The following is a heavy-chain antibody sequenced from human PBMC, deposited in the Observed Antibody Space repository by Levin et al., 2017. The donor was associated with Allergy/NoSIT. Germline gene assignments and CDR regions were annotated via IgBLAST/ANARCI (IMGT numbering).Heavy chain of an antibody. CDR3: ARYASGWDGGSRNWYFDV. V-gene: IGHV3-21*01. Sequence: PGGSLRLSCAASGFTFSIYSINWVRQSPGKGLEWVSSITSNSGHIYYADSVKGRFTISRDNAKNSLYLQMNSLRAEDTAIYYCARYASGWDGGSRNWYFDVWGRGTLVTVSS. D-gene: IGHD6-19*01. CDR2: ITSNSGHI. J-gene: IGHJ2*01. CDR1: GFTFSIYS.